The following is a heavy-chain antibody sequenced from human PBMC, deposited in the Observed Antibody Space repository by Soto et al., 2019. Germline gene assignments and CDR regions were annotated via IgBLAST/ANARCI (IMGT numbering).Heavy chain of an antibody. V-gene: IGHV1-69*13. D-gene: IGHD2-15*01. CDR3: ARDNPEYCSGGSCYSDWFDP. CDR1: GGTFSSYA. Sequence: SVKVSCKASGGTFSSYAISWVRQAPGQGLEWMGGIIPIFGTANYAQKFQGRVTITADESTSTAYMELSSLRSEDTAVYYCARDNPEYCSGGSCYSDWFDPWGQGTLVTVSS. CDR2: IIPIFGTA. J-gene: IGHJ5*02.